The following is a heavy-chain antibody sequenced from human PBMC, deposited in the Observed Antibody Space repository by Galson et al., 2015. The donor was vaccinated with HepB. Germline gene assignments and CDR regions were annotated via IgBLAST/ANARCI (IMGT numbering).Heavy chain of an antibody. CDR2: VSGGGSFT. J-gene: IGHJ6*02. CDR1: GFTFSSYA. CDR3: AKGIAGDPGYGMDV. Sequence: SLRLSCAASGFTFSSYAMSWVRRAPGKGLEWVSTVSGGGSFTYYADSVKGRFTISRDTSKNTLYLQMNSLRAEDTAIFYCAKGIAGDPGYGMDVWGQGTTVTVPS. V-gene: IGHV3-23*01. D-gene: IGHD7-27*01.